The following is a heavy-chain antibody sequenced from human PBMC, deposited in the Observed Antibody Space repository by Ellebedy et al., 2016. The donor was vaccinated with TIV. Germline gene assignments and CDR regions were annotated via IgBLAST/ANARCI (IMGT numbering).Heavy chain of an antibody. Sequence: PGGSLRLSCAASGFTFSNYWMSWVRQAPGKGLEWVGHIKQDGSETLYVDSVRGRFTISRDNAKNSVFLQMNSLRAEDTAVYYCARQATNTWYLDYWGQGSLVTVSS. CDR1: GFTFSNYW. D-gene: IGHD2-8*01. V-gene: IGHV3-7*03. CDR3: ARQATNTWYLDY. CDR2: IKQDGSET. J-gene: IGHJ4*02.